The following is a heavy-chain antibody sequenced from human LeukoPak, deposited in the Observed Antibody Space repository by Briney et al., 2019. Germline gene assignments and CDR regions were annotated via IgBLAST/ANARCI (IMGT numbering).Heavy chain of an antibody. CDR1: GFTFSSYG. CDR2: IWYDGSNK. CDR3: ASTSSGTLDY. V-gene: IGHV3-33*01. Sequence: GGCVRLSCAASGFTFSSYGMHWARQAPGKGLEWVAVIWYDGSNKYYADSVKGRFTISRDNSRNTLYLQMNSLRAEDTAVYYCASTSSGTLDYWGQGTLVTVSS. D-gene: IGHD6-19*01. J-gene: IGHJ4*02.